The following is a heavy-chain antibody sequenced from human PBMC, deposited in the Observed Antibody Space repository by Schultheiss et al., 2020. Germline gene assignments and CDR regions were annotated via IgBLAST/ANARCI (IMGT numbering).Heavy chain of an antibody. J-gene: IGHJ4*02. CDR1: GYTFTSYD. CDR3: ARVGVGAREDDY. V-gene: IGHV1-8*01. CDR2: MNPNSGNT. Sequence: ASVKVSCKASGYTFTSYDINWVRQATGQGLEWMGWMNPNSGNTGYAQKFQGRVTMTRNTSISTAYMELSSLRSEDTAVYYCARVGVGAREDDYWGQGTLVTVYS. D-gene: IGHD1-26*01.